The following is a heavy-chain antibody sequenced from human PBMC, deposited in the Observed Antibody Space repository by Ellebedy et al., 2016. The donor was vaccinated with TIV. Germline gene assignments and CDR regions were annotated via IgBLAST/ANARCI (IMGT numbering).Heavy chain of an antibody. V-gene: IGHV3-7*01. D-gene: IGHD6-19*01. J-gene: IGHJ4*02. CDR2: IKQDGSEK. CDR1: GLSFSTYW. Sequence: GGSLRLXXAASGLSFSTYWMSWVRQAPGKGLEWVANIKQDGSEKYYVDSVKGRCTISRDNAKNSLYLQMNSLRAEDTAVYYCARDGITAGAGGFDYWGQGTLVTVSS. CDR3: ARDGITAGAGGFDY.